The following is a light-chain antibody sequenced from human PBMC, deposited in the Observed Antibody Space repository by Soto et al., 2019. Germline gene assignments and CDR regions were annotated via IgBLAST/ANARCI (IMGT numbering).Light chain of an antibody. Sequence: QSALTQPASVSGSPGQSITIPCTGTSSDVGGYNLVSWYQQHTAKAPKLLIYEGTQRPSRVSSRFSGSKSGNTASLTISGLQAEDEADYYCCSYASSSSYVFGTGTKVTVL. V-gene: IGLV2-23*01. CDR3: CSYASSSSYV. J-gene: IGLJ1*01. CDR1: SSDVGGYNL. CDR2: EGT.